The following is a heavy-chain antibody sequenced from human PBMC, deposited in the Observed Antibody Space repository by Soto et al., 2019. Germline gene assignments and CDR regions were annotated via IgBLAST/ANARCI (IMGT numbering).Heavy chain of an antibody. V-gene: IGHV3-66*01. CDR3: AREFYGALRAFDI. CDR2: IYSGGST. Sequence: EVQLVESGGGLVQPGGSLRLSCAASGFTVSSNYMSWVRQAPGKGLEWVSVIYSGGSTYYADSVKGRFTISRDNSKNTMYLQMNSLRGEDTAVYYCAREFYGALRAFDIWGQGTMVTVSS. CDR1: GFTVSSNY. J-gene: IGHJ3*02. D-gene: IGHD4-17*01.